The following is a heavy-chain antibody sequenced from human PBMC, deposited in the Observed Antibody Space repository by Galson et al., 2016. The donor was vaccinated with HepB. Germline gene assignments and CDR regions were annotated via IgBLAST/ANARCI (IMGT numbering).Heavy chain of an antibody. D-gene: IGHD2-15*01. CDR2: IKGDSGYT. Sequence: SLRLSCAASGFSFSQYAMTWVRQAPGKGLEWVSIIKGDSGYTQFADSVRGRFTTSRDNSRNTLYLQLNSLRVEDTALYYCVRHDIGGFDGWGQGTLVTVSS. V-gene: IGHV3-23*01. CDR1: GFSFSQYA. J-gene: IGHJ4*02. CDR3: VRHDIGGFDG.